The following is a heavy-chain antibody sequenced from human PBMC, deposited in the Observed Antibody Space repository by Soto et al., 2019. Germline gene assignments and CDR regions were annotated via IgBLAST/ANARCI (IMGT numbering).Heavy chain of an antibody. CDR3: ARGAYYYGSGSRSPFDP. CDR2: ISSNGGST. V-gene: IGHV3-64*01. Sequence: GGSLRLSCAASGFTFSSYAMHWVRQAPGKGLEYVSAISSNGGSTYYANSVKGRFTISRDNSKNTLYLQMGSLRAEDMAVYYCARGAYYYGSGSRSPFDPWGQGTLVTVSS. D-gene: IGHD3-10*01. J-gene: IGHJ5*02. CDR1: GFTFSSYA.